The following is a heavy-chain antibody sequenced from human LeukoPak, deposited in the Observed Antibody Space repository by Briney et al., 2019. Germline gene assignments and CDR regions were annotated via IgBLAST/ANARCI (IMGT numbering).Heavy chain of an antibody. CDR2: IYPNSGGT. V-gene: IGHV1-2*02. CDR3: AREAYDSGNFRTDYYYMDV. D-gene: IGHD3-10*01. J-gene: IGHJ6*03. CDR1: GYTFTAYY. Sequence: GASVTVSCKASGYTFTAYYMHWVRQAPGQGLEWMGWIYPNSGGTNYAQKFQGRVTVTRDTSISTAYMELSRLRSDDTAVYYCAREAYDSGNFRTDYYYMDVWGIGTTVTVSS.